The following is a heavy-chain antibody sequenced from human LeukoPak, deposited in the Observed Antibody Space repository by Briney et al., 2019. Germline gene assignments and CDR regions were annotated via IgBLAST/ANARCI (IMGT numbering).Heavy chain of an antibody. CDR2: INPNSGGT. CDR1: GYTFTGYY. CDR3: ASPRGNWNDPGYYYGMDV. V-gene: IGHV1-2*02. D-gene: IGHD1-1*01. Sequence: ASVKVSCKASGYTFTGYYMHWVRRAPGQGLEWMGWINPNSGGTNYAQKFQGRVTMTRDTSISTAYMELSRLRSDDTAVYYCASPRGNWNDPGYYYGMDVWGQGTTVTVSS. J-gene: IGHJ6*02.